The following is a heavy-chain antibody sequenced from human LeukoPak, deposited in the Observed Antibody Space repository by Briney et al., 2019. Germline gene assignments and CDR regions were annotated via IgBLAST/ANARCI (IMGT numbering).Heavy chain of an antibody. CDR2: ISSSGSTI. CDR3: ARARDYYDSSGYSDAFDI. V-gene: IGHV3-11*01. Sequence: GGSLRLSCAASGFTFSDYYMSWIRQAPGKGLEWVSYISSSGSTIYYADSVKGRFTISRDNAKNSLYLQMKSLRAEDTAVYYCARARDYYDSSGYSDAFDIWGQGTMVTVSS. D-gene: IGHD3-22*01. J-gene: IGHJ3*02. CDR1: GFTFSDYY.